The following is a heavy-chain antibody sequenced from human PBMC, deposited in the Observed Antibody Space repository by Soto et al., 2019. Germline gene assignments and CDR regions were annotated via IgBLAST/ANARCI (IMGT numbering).Heavy chain of an antibody. Sequence: GGSLRLSCAASGFTFSSYSMNWVRQAPGKGLEWVSSISSSSSYIYYADSVKGRFTISRDDSKNSLYLQMNSLKTEDTAVYYCARGLMTTAVYYFDYWGQGTLVTVSS. V-gene: IGHV3-21*04. CDR1: GFTFSSYS. CDR3: ARGLMTTAVYYFDY. J-gene: IGHJ4*02. CDR2: ISSSSSYI. D-gene: IGHD4-17*01.